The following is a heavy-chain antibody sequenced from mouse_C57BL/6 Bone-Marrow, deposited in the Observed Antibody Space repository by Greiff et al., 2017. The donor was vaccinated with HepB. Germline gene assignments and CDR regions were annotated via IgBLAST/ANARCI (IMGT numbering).Heavy chain of an antibody. CDR1: GYTFTNYW. CDR3: ARRGASTMVTSYAMDY. Sequence: QVQLKESGAELVRPGPSVKMSCKASGYTFTNYWIGWAKQRPGHGLEWIGDIYPGGGYTNDNEKFKGKATLTADKSSSTAYMQFSSLTSEDSAIYYCARRGASTMVTSYAMDYWGQGTSVTVSS. J-gene: IGHJ4*01. CDR2: IYPGGGYT. D-gene: IGHD2-2*01. V-gene: IGHV1-63*01.